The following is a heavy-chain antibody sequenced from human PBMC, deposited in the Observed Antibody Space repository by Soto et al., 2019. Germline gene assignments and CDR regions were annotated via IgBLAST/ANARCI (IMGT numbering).Heavy chain of an antibody. J-gene: IGHJ6*02. D-gene: IGHD3-10*01. Sequence: SETLSLTCAVYGGSFSGYYWSWIRQPPGKGLEWIGEINHSGSTNYNPSLKSRVTISVDTSKNQFSLKLSSVTAADTAVYYCARRGQRWLQSGNLRDGMDVWGQGTTVTVSS. CDR1: GGSFSGYY. CDR3: ARRGQRWLQSGNLRDGMDV. CDR2: INHSGST. V-gene: IGHV4-34*01.